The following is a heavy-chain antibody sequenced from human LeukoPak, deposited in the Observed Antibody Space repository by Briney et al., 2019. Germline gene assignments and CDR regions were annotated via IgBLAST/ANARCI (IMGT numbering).Heavy chain of an antibody. Sequence: GGSLRLSCAVSGFTFSSYRMSWVRQAPGKGLEWVSSISTSSGSKYYADSVKGRFTISRDNAKNTVYLEMNSLSVEDTATYYCIRDFRSADLWGQGTLVTVTS. CDR3: IRDFRSADL. CDR2: ISTSSGSK. CDR1: GFTFSSYR. J-gene: IGHJ5*02. V-gene: IGHV3-21*01.